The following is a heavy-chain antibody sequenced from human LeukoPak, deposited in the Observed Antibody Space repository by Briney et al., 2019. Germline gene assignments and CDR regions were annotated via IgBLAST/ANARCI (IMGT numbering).Heavy chain of an antibody. CDR1: GGSFSGYY. CDR2: INHSGST. J-gene: IGHJ5*02. CDR3: ARDLAAAQGGWFDP. D-gene: IGHD6-13*01. Sequence: SETLSLTCAVYGGSFSGYYWSWIRQPPGKGLEWIGEINHSGSTNYNPSLKSRVTISVDTSKNQFSLKLSSVTAADTAVYCCARDLAAAQGGWFDPWGQGTLVTVSS. V-gene: IGHV4-34*01.